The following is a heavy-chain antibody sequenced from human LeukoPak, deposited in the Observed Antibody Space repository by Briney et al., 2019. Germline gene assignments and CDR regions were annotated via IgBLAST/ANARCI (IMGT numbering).Heavy chain of an antibody. CDR3: ASLLSSSPARTFDY. D-gene: IGHD6-6*01. CDR2: ISYDGSNK. CDR1: GFTFSSYG. Sequence: GGSLRLSCAASGFTFSSYGMHWVRQAPGKGLEWVAVISYDGSNKYYADSVKGRFTISRDNSKNTLYLQMNGLRAEDTAVYYCASLLSSSPARTFDYWGQGTLVTVSS. J-gene: IGHJ4*02. V-gene: IGHV3-30*03.